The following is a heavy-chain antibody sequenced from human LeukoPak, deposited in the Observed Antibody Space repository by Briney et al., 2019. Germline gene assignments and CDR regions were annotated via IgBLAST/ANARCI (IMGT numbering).Heavy chain of an antibody. CDR1: GGSISSSSYY. CDR3: ARPVLQYNSAWYAGFDY. D-gene: IGHD6-19*01. CDR2: IYYSGNT. V-gene: IGHV4-39*01. Sequence: SETLSLTCTVSGGSISSSSYYWGWIRQPPGKGLEWIGSIYYSGNTYYNPSLKSRVTMSVDTSKNQFSLKLSSVTAADTAVYYCARPVLQYNSAWYAGFDYWGQGTLVTVSS. J-gene: IGHJ4*02.